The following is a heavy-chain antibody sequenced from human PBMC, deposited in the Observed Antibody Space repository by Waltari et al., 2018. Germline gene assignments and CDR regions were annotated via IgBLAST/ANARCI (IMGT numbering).Heavy chain of an antibody. J-gene: IGHJ4*02. D-gene: IGHD6-6*01. CDR3: ARRKAARPFDY. CDR1: GASISSSSDY. V-gene: IGHV4-39*01. Sequence: QLQLQESGPGLVKPSETLSLTCIVSGASISSSSDYWGWIRQPPGKGLEWIGTFYYSGSTYYNPSLKSRFTISVDTSKNQFSLNLYSVSATDTAVYYCARRKAARPFDYWGQGTLVPVSS. CDR2: FYYSGST.